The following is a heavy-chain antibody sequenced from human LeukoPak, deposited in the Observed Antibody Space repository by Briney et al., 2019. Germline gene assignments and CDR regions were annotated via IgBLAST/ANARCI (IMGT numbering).Heavy chain of an antibody. V-gene: IGHV3-30*12. CDR3: ARDGGDYYYYYMDV. Sequence: GGSLRLSCEASRFVFSSSGMHWVRRAPGKGLEWVAVISYDGSNKYYADSVKGRFTISRDNSKNTLYLQMNSLRAEDTAVYYCARDGGDYYYYYMDVWGKGTTVTVSS. D-gene: IGHD3-16*01. CDR1: RFVFSSSG. CDR2: ISYDGSNK. J-gene: IGHJ6*03.